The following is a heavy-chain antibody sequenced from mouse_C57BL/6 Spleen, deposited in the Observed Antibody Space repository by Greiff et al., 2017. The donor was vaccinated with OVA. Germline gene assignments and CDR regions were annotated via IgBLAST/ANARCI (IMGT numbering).Heavy chain of an antibody. CDR3: ARHSIYAMDY. D-gene: IGHD2-10*02. CDR2: ISSGGSYT. V-gene: IGHV5-6*01. J-gene: IGHJ4*01. Sequence: EVQRVESGGDLVKPGGSLKLSCAASGFTFSSYGMSWVRQTPDKRLEWVATISSGGSYTYYPDSVKGRFTISRDNAKNTLYLQMSSLKSEDTAMYYCARHSIYAMDYWGQGTSVTVSS. CDR1: GFTFSSYG.